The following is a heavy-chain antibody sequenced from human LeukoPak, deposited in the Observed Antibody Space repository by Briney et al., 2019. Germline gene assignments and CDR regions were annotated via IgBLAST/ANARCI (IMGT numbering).Heavy chain of an antibody. J-gene: IGHJ4*02. Sequence: PGGSLRLSCTASGFTFGDYAMSWFRQAPGKGLEWVGFIRSKAYGGTTEYAASVKGRFTISRGDSKSIAYLQMNSLKTEDTAVYYCTRVVWWELDPEGFDYWGQGTLVTVSS. CDR1: GFTFGDYA. D-gene: IGHD1-26*01. CDR2: IRSKAYGGTT. CDR3: TRVVWWELDPEGFDY. V-gene: IGHV3-49*03.